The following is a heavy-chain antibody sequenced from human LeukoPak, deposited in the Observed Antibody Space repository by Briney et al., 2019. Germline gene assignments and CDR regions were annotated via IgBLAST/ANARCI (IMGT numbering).Heavy chain of an antibody. D-gene: IGHD2-15*01. J-gene: IGHJ4*02. V-gene: IGHV4-39*01. CDR1: DGSISSSSSY. CDR3: ARLSAWWLADY. CDR2: VYHSGST. Sequence: SETLSLTCTVSDGSISSSSSYWGWIRQPPGKGLEWIGSVYHSGSTYYIPSLRSRVTISVDTSKDQFSLNLRSVTAADTAVYYCARLSAWWLADYWGQGTLVTVSS.